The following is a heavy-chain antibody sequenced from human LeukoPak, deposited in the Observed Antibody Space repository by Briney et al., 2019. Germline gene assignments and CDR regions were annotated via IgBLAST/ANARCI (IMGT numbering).Heavy chain of an antibody. CDR2: IYYTGST. D-gene: IGHD1-26*01. Sequence: SETLSLTCTVSGGSISSGGYFWTWIRQHPGKGLEWIGHIYYTGSTYYNPSLKSRVTISVDTSKNQFSLKLNSVTAADTAVYYCAREGWSGSYFSHYYYGMDVWGQGTTVTVSS. V-gene: IGHV4-31*03. J-gene: IGHJ6*02. CDR3: AREGWSGSYFSHYYYGMDV. CDR1: GGSISSGGYF.